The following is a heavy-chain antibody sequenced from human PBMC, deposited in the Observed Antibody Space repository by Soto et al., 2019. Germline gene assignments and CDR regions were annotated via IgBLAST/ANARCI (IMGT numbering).Heavy chain of an antibody. CDR2: ISYDGSNK. V-gene: IGHV3-30*18. CDR3: AKEGGGYCSGGSCYNGEYFQH. J-gene: IGHJ1*01. D-gene: IGHD2-15*01. CDR1: GFTFSSYG. Sequence: QVQLVESGGGVVQPGRSLRLSCAASGFTFSSYGMHWVRQAPGKGLEWVAVISYDGSNKYYADSVKGRFTISRDNSKNTLYLQMNSLRAEDTAVYYCAKEGGGYCSGGSCYNGEYFQHWGQGTLVTVSS.